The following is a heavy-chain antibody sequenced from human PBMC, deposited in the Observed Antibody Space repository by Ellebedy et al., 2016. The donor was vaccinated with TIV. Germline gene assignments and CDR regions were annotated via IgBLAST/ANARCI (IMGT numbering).Heavy chain of an antibody. Sequence: GGSLRLSCAASGFTFSSYSMNWVRQAPGKGLEWVANIKQDGSQKYYGDSVKGRFTISRDNAKNSLYLQMNSLRVEDTAVYYCVREIGGSSSGWGQGTLVTVSS. CDR2: IKQDGSQK. CDR3: VREIGGSSSG. V-gene: IGHV3-7*04. CDR1: GFTFSSYS. J-gene: IGHJ4*02. D-gene: IGHD2-15*01.